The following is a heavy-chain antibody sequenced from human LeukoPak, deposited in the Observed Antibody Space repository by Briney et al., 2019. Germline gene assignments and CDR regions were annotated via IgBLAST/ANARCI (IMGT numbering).Heavy chain of an antibody. V-gene: IGHV5-51*01. D-gene: IGHD2-15*01. J-gene: IGHJ4*02. CDR2: IYSGGSDT. CDR3: ARHSLGYCSGGNCYPDY. CDR1: GYTFTNYW. Sequence: GESLEISCKGSGYTFTNYWIGWVRQMPGKGLEWMGIIYSGGSDTRYSPSFQGQVTISVDKSISTAYLQWTSLKASDTAIYYCARHSLGYCSGGNCYPDYWGQGTLVTVSS.